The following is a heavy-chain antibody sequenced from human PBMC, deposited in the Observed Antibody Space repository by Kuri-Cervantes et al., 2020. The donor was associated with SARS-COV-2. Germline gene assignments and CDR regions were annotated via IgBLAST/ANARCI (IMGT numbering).Heavy chain of an antibody. CDR3: ARVGVRSYGVFDY. V-gene: IGHV4-59*01. D-gene: IGHD5-18*01. CDR1: GGSFSGYY. J-gene: IGHJ4*02. CDR2: IYYSGST. Sequence: SETLSLTCAVYGGSFSGYYWSWIRQPPGKGLEWIGYIYYSGSTTYNPSLKSRVTISVDTSKNQFSLKLNSVTAADTAVYYCARVGVRSYGVFDYWGQGTLVTVSS.